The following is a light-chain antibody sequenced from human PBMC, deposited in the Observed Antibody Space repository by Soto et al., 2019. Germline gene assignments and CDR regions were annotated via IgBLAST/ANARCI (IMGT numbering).Light chain of an antibody. CDR3: QHYGNSPRT. Sequence: EIVLTQSPGTLSLSPGERATLSCRASQSVYSDYLAWYQQKPGQAPRLLIYGASSRATGIPDRFSGSGSGTDFILTISRLEPDDFAVYYCQHYGNSPRTFGQGTKVDIK. V-gene: IGKV3-20*01. CDR2: GAS. J-gene: IGKJ1*01. CDR1: QSVYSDY.